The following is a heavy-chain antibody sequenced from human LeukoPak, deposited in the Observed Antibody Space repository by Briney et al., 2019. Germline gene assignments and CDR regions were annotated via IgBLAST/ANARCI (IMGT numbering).Heavy chain of an antibody. Sequence: GGSLRLSCSASGFTFSTYAMHWVRPAPGKGLEHVSTVNTNGDDTYYADSVKGRCTISRDNSKRTLYLQMSSLRAEDTAVYYCVKDLRGGGYYTSFDYWGQGTLVTVSS. J-gene: IGHJ4*02. CDR2: VNTNGDDT. D-gene: IGHD3-10*01. CDR1: GFTFSTYA. CDR3: VKDLRGGGYYTSFDY. V-gene: IGHV3-64D*09.